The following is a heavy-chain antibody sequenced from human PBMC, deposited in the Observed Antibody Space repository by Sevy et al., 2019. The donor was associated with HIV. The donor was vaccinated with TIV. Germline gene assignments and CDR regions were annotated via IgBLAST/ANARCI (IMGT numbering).Heavy chain of an antibody. V-gene: IGHV3-23*01. CDR3: AKETAAGYY. J-gene: IGHJ4*02. CDR2: INGSGGYT. D-gene: IGHD6-13*01. Sequence: GGSLRLSCAASGFTFRSYVMSWVRQAPGKRLEWVCTINGSGGYTYYADSVKGRFTISRDNSKNTVDLEMSSLTAEDTALYYCAKETAAGYYWGQGTLVTVSS. CDR1: GFTFRSYV.